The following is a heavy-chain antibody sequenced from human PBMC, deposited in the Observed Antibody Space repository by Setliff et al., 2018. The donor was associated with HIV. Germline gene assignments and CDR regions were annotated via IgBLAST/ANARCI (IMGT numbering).Heavy chain of an antibody. CDR1: GGSINSTSYY. CDR3: ARSIVPVASGYYYFEY. Sequence: SETLSLTCTVSGGSINSTSYYWGWIRQPPGNGLEWIGSIYHTGSTYYKPYLKSRVTISVATSKNQFSLRLSSVAAGDTAVYYCARSIVPVASGYYYFEYWGQGTLVTVSS. J-gene: IGHJ4*02. D-gene: IGHD3-3*01. V-gene: IGHV4-39*01. CDR2: IYHTGST.